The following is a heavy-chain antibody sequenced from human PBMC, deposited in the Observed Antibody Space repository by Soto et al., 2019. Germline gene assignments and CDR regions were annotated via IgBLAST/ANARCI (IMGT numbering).Heavy chain of an antibody. CDR3: AKNYFFDR. CDR1: GLSLRSVD. CDR2: IGVTGST. V-gene: IGHV3-23*01. Sequence: PGGSLASSYVASGLSLRSVDMSWARQAPGKGLEWVSSIGVTGSTYYDDSVRGRLTISRDNSKNTLYLQMDSLRAEDTAVYYCAKNYFFDRWGQGPPVTVSS. J-gene: IGHJ4*02.